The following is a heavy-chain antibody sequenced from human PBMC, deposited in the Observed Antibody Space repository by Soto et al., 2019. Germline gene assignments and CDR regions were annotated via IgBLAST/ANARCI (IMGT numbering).Heavy chain of an antibody. CDR1: GFALSDYY. D-gene: IGHD3-10*02. J-gene: IGHJ6*02. CDR2: ITSSATTI. V-gene: IGHV3-11*01. Sequence: QVQLVESGGGLVKPGGSLRLSCAGSGFALSDYYMNWIRQAPGKGLEWVAYITSSATTIFYADSVKGRFTISRDNAKNSLYLQMSRLTAEDTAVYYCARDLLPTFATDDYFYYGMDVWGQGTTVTVSS. CDR3: ARDLLPTFATDDYFYYGMDV.